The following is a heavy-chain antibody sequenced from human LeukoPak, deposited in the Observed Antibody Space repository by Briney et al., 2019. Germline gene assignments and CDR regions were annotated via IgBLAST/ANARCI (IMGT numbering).Heavy chain of an antibody. J-gene: IGHJ4*02. CDR2: IFHSGDT. CDR1: GYSISSGYY. V-gene: IGHV4-38-2*01. D-gene: IGHD6-6*01. CDR3: ASLGGSSGI. Sequence: SETLSLTCAVSGYSISSGYYWGWIRQPPGKGLEWIGSIFHSGDTYYNPSFKSRVTISVDTSKNQFSLNLSSVTAADTAVYYCASLGGSSGIWGQGTLVTVSS.